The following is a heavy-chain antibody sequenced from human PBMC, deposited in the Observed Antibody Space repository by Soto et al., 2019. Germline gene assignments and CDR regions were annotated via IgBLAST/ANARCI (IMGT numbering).Heavy chain of an antibody. J-gene: IGHJ5*02. V-gene: IGHV4-59*01. CDR1: GGSMSRYY. Sequence: SETLSLTCTVSGGSMSRYYWTWIRQPPGKGLEWIGNIHYTGSTNYNPSLKSRVTILLGTSTTQFSLKVSSVTAADTAVYYCARDLTISSTDGPLDPWGHGTLVTVSS. D-gene: IGHD1-1*01. CDR2: IHYTGST. CDR3: ARDLTISSTDGPLDP.